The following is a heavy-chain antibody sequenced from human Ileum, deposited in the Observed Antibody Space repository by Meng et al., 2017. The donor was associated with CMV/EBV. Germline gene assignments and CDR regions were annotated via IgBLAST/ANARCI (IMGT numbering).Heavy chain of an antibody. D-gene: IGHD1-1*01. CDR3: VRPLLRNSYNSFLDY. V-gene: IGHV3-52*01. Sequence: SGFTFSSSWMHWVCQAPEKGLEWVADIKCDGSEKYYVDSVKGRLTISRDNAKNSLYLQVNSLRAEDMTVYYCVRPLLRNSYNSFLDYWGQGTLVTVSS. CDR1: GFTFSSSW. CDR2: IKCDGSEK. J-gene: IGHJ4*02.